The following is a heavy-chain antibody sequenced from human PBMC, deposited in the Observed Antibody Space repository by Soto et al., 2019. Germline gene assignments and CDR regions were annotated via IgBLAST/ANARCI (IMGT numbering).Heavy chain of an antibody. J-gene: IGHJ6*03. D-gene: IGHD3-10*01. CDR3: ARAGGYYGSGSYYKRGRGIYYYYMDV. CDR1: GYTFTSYD. CDR2: MNPNSGNT. Sequence: GASVKVSCKASGYTFTSYDINWVRQATGQGLEWMGWMNPNSGNTGYAQKFQGRVTMTRNTSISTAYMELSSLRSEDTAVYYCARAGGYYGSGSYYKRGRGIYYYYMDVWGKGTTVTVSS. V-gene: IGHV1-8*01.